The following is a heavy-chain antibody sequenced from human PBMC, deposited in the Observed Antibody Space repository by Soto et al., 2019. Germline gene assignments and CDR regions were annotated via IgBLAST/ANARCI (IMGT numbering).Heavy chain of an antibody. CDR3: ARERCHSGNCYAAFDV. CDR2: ISSSGSHR. J-gene: IGHJ3*01. V-gene: IGHV3-21*01. Sequence: EVQLVESGGGLVKPGGSLRLSCAASGFTFSSYSMNWVRQAPGKGLEWVSSISSSGSHRYYTDSVKGRFTVYSDNAKKSLDLQMTSLIAEDTAIYYCARERCHSGNCYAAFDVWGQGTMVTVAS. D-gene: IGHD2-2*01. CDR1: GFTFSSYS.